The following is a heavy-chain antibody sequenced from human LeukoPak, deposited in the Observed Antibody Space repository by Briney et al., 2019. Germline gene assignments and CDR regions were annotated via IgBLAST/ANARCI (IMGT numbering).Heavy chain of an antibody. CDR3: AKMPAVGIITPMSDFDY. J-gene: IGHJ4*02. V-gene: IGHV4-39*07. CDR2: IYYSGST. D-gene: IGHD5-18*01. Sequence: KSSETLSLTCTVSGGSISSSSYYWGWIRQPPGKGLEWIGSIYYSGSTYYNPSLKSRVTISVDTSKNQFSLKLSSVTAADTAVYYCAKMPAVGIITPMSDFDYWGQGTLVTVAS. CDR1: GGSISSSSYY.